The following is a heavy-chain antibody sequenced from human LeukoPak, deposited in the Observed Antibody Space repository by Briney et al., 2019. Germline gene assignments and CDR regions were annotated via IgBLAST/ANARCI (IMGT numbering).Heavy chain of an antibody. CDR3: ASQTYYYGSGSYYQVDY. CDR2: IYYSGST. V-gene: IGHV4-39*01. J-gene: IGHJ4*02. D-gene: IGHD3-10*01. Sequence: SETLSLTCTVSGGSISSSSYYWGWIRQPPGKGLEWIGSIYYSGSTHYNPSLKSRVTISVDTSKNQFSLKLSSVTAADTAVYYCASQTYYYGSGSYYQVDYWGQGTLVTVSS. CDR1: GGSISSSSYY.